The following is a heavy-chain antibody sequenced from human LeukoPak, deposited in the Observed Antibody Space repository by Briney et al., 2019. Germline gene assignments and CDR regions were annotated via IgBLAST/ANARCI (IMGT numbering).Heavy chain of an antibody. V-gene: IGHV3-48*03. Sequence: GGSLRLSCAASGFTFSSYEMNWVRQAPGKGLEWGSYISSSGSTIYYADSVKGRFTISRDNAKNSLHLQMNSLRAEDTAVYYCARDTAMGSDAFDIWGQGTVVTVSS. J-gene: IGHJ3*02. D-gene: IGHD5-18*01. CDR2: ISSSGSTI. CDR3: ARDTAMGSDAFDI. CDR1: GFTFSSYE.